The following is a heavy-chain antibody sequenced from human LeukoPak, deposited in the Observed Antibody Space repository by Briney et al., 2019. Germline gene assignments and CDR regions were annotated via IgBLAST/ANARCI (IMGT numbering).Heavy chain of an antibody. Sequence: SETLSLTCAVYGGSFSGYYWSWIRQPPGKGLEWIGEINHSGSTNYNPSLKSRVTISVDTSKNQFSLKLSSVTAADTAVYYCARGPDSSGGRYYFDYWGQGTLVTVSS. CDR2: INHSGST. V-gene: IGHV4-34*01. CDR1: GGSFSGYY. J-gene: IGHJ4*02. D-gene: IGHD3-22*01. CDR3: ARGPDSSGGRYYFDY.